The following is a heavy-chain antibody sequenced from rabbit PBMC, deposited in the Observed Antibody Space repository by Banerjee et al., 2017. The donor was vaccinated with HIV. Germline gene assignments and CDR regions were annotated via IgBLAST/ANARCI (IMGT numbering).Heavy chain of an antibody. CDR3: ARDLAGVIGWNFNF. J-gene: IGHJ4*01. V-gene: IGHV1S40*01. Sequence: SGGGLVQPGGSLKLSCKASGFDFSSYYMSWVRQAPGKGLEWIACINTSSGNTVYATWAKGRFTISRTSSTTVALQMTSLTAADTATYFCARDLAGVIGWNFNFWGPGTLVTVS. CDR1: GFDFSSYY. CDR2: INTSSGNT. D-gene: IGHD4-1*01.